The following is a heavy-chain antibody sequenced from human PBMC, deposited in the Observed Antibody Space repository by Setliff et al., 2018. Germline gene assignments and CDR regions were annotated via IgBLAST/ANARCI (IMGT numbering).Heavy chain of an antibody. Sequence: PGGSLRLSCAASGFIFSGSAIHWVRQASGKGLEWVGRIRDKYNSYAIAYAASVGGRFTISRDDSKSMAYLQMNSLRTEDTAVYYCTRRSANSSADWGQGTLVTVSS. CDR3: TRRSANSSAD. D-gene: IGHD6-19*01. V-gene: IGHV3-73*01. J-gene: IGHJ4*02. CDR2: IRDKYNSYAI. CDR1: GFIFSGSA.